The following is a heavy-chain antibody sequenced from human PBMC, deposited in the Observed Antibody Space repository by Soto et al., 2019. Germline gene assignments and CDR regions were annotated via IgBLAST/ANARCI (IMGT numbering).Heavy chain of an antibody. J-gene: IGHJ4*02. D-gene: IGHD6-19*01. Sequence: GGSLRLSCVASGFTFSYYAMGWVRQAPGKGLEWVSVIDNSGGTTYYTDSVKGRFTISRDNSKNTLYLQMSSLRAEYTAIYYCEKDATRSDGWYYFDYWGQGTLVTVSS. V-gene: IGHV3-23*01. CDR1: GFTFSYYA. CDR3: EKDATRSDGWYYFDY. CDR2: IDNSGGTT.